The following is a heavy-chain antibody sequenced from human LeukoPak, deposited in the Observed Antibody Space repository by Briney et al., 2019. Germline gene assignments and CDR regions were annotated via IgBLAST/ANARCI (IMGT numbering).Heavy chain of an antibody. D-gene: IGHD2-2*01. CDR1: GFTFSSYA. CDR2: ISGSGGST. J-gene: IGHJ4*02. CDR3: AKPPSRYCSSTSCYHTFDY. V-gene: IGHV3-23*01. Sequence: GGSLRLYCAASGFTFSSYAMSWVRQAPGKGLEWVSAISGSGGSTYYADSVKGRFTISRDNSKNTLYLQMNSLRAEDTAVYYCAKPPSRYCSSTSCYHTFDYWGQGTLVTVSS.